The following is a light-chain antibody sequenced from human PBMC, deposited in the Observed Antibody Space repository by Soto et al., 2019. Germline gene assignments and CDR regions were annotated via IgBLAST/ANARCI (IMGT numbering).Light chain of an antibody. CDR2: GAS. CDR3: QNYDNWPRLT. V-gene: IGKV3-15*01. CDR1: QSVGSS. Sequence: EIVMTQSPATLSVSPGEGATLSCRAGQSVGSSLAWYQQKPGQAPRLLIYGASTRATGIPARFSGSGSGTEFTLTISSLQSEDFAVYYCQNYDNWPRLTFGGGTKVDNK. J-gene: IGKJ4*01.